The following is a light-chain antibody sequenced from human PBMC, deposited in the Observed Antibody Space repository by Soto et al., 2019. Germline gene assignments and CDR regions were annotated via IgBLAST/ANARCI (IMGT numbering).Light chain of an antibody. CDR2: EDD. Sequence: NFMLTQPHSVSQSPGKTVTISCTRSSGSIASNYVQWYQQRPGSAPTIVIYEDDQRPSGVPDRFSGSIDTSSNSASLTISGLKTEDEADYYCQSYDNINHWVFGGGTKLTVL. CDR3: QSYDNINHWV. V-gene: IGLV6-57*04. J-gene: IGLJ3*02. CDR1: SGSIASNY.